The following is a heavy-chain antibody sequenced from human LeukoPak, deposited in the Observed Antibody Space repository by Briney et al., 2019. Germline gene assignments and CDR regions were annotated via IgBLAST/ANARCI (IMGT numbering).Heavy chain of an antibody. CDR3: ARVLLSSSEVNAFDI. CDR2: IIPILGIA. V-gene: IGHV1-69*04. CDR1: GGTFSSYA. Sequence: ASVKVSCKASGGTFSSYAISWVRQAPGQGLEWMGRIIPILGIANYAQKFQGRVTFTADKSTSTAYMELSSLRSEDTAVYYCARVLLSSSEVNAFDIWGQGTMVTVSS. D-gene: IGHD6-13*01. J-gene: IGHJ3*02.